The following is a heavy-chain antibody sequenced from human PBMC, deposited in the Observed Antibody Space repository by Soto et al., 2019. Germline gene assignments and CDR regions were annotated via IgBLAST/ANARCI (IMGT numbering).Heavy chain of an antibody. CDR2: IRSKANSYAT. J-gene: IGHJ6*02. V-gene: IGHV3-73*01. CDR3: FRENCFSYHGMDV. Sequence: GGSLRLSCAVAGFAFSGSTIHWVRQASGKGLEWVGRIRSKANSYATAYAASVKGRFIISRDDSKTTAYMQMSSLKIEDTAVYYCFRENCFSYHGMDVWGQGTTVTDSS. CDR1: GFAFSGST. D-gene: IGHD2-15*01.